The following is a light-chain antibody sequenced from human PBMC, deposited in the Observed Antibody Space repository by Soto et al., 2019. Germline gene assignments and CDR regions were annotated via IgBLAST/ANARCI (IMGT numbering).Light chain of an antibody. V-gene: IGLV2-23*01. CDR1: GSDVRTYNL. J-gene: IGLJ1*01. Sequence: QSVLPQPASVSVSPGQSITVSCTVTGSDVRTYNLVSWYQQHPGKVPKLIIYEASKRPSGVSNRFSGSQPGNTASLTVSGLQAEDEADYYCCSYAGDKTYVFGSGTKVTVL. CDR3: CSYAGDKTYV. CDR2: EAS.